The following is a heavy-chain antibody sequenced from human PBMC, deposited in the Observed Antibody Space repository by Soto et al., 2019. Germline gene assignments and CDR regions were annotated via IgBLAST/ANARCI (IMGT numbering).Heavy chain of an antibody. CDR1: GFTFSSYA. CDR3: ARGRLGVDY. V-gene: IGHV3-30-3*01. Sequence: QVQLVESGGGVVQPGRSLRLSCAASGFTFSSYAMHWVRKAPGKGLEWVAVISYDGSNKYYADSVKGRFTISRDNSKNTLYLQMNSLRAEDTAVYYCARGRLGVDYWGQGTLVTVSS. D-gene: IGHD5-12*01. J-gene: IGHJ4*02. CDR2: ISYDGSNK.